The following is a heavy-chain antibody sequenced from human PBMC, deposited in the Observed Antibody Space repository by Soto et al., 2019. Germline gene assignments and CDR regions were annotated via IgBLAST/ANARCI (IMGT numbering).Heavy chain of an antibody. D-gene: IGHD4-17*01. CDR1: GFSFSNYA. CDR3: AKESMPEHYGDTLFDY. CDR2: FSAGGRA. V-gene: IGHV3-23*01. Sequence: EVQLLVSGGGLVQPGGSLRLSCEASGFSFSNYALSWVRQSPGKGLEWVSTFSAGGRAYYADSVKGRFTIAKDTSKNTLHLQASSLRAEDTAVYYCAKESMPEHYGDTLFDYWGQGTRVTVSS. J-gene: IGHJ4*02.